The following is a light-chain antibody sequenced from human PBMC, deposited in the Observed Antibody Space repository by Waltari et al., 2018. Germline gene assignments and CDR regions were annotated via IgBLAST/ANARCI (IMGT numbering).Light chain of an antibody. CDR1: QSVSTD. J-gene: IGKJ4*01. CDR2: DSS. CDR3: QQRSNWLALT. V-gene: IGKV3-11*01. Sequence: IVLTQSPATLSLSPGERATLTCRASQSVSTDLACHQQKPGQAPRLLIYDSSNRATGIPARFSGSGSGTDFTLTISSLEPEDFAVYYCQQRSNWLALTFGGGTKVEIK.